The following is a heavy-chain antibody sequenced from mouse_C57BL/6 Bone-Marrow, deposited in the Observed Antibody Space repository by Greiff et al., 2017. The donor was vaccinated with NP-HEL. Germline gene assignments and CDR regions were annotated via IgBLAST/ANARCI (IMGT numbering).Heavy chain of an antibody. CDR2: ISSGSSTI. J-gene: IGHJ4*01. V-gene: IGHV5-17*01. CDR1: GFTFSDYG. D-gene: IGHD2-2*01. CDR3: ATMVTGGYAMDY. Sequence: EVQLVESGGGLVKPGGSLKLSCAASGFTFSDYGMHWVRQAPEKGLEWVAYISSGSSTIYYADTVKGRFTISRDNAKNTLFLQMTSLRSEDTAMYYCATMVTGGYAMDYWGQGTSVTVSS.